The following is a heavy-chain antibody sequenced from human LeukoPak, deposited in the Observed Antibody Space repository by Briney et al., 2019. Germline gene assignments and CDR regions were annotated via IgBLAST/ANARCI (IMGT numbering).Heavy chain of an antibody. CDR1: GVTFSSYA. CDR3: ARDLHSSGWYWFDT. J-gene: IGHJ5*02. V-gene: IGHV1-69*05. CDR2: IIPIFGTA. D-gene: IGHD6-19*01. Sequence: SVKVSCKASGVTFSSYAISWVRQAPGQRLEWMGGIIPIFGTANYAQKFQGRVTITTDESTSTACMELSSLRSEDTAVYYCARDLHSSGWYWFDTWGQGTLVTVSS.